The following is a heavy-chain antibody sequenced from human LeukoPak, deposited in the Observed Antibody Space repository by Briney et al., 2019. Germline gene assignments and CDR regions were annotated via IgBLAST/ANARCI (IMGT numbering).Heavy chain of an antibody. D-gene: IGHD3-22*01. CDR3: ANDKYYYDSNGYLGWFDP. J-gene: IGHJ5*02. CDR2: ISGSGGNT. Sequence: PGGSLRLSCAASGFTFSTYAMSWVRQAPGKGPEWVSSISGSGGNTYYADSVKGRFTISRDNSKNTLYLQMNSLRAEDTAVYYCANDKYYYDSNGYLGWFDPWGQGTLVTVSS. V-gene: IGHV3-23*01. CDR1: GFTFSTYA.